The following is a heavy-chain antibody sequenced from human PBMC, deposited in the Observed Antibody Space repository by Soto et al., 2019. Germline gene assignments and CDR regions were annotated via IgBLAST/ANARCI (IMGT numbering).Heavy chain of an antibody. CDR2: ISAYNGNT. CDR3: ARGGTYDFWSGYYTEGFDY. Sequence: ASVKVSCKASGYTFTSYGISWVRQAPGQGLEWMGWISAYNGNTNYAQKLQGRVTMTTDTSTSTAYMELRSLRSDDTAVCYCARGGTYDFWSGYYTEGFDYWGQGTLVTVSS. V-gene: IGHV1-18*04. CDR1: GYTFTSYG. D-gene: IGHD3-3*01. J-gene: IGHJ4*02.